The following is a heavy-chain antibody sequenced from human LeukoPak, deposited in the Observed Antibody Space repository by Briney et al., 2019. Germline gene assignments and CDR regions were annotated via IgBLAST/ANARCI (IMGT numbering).Heavy chain of an antibody. Sequence: PSQTLSLTCTVSGGSISSSSYYWGWIRQPPGKGLEWIGSIYYSGSTYYNPSLKSRVTISVDTSKNQFSLKLSSVTAADTAVYYCARHSSFPMLKPPVVPAASEFDYWGQGTLVTVSS. D-gene: IGHD2-2*01. V-gene: IGHV4-39*01. CDR2: IYYSGST. CDR1: GGSISSSSYY. CDR3: ARHSSFPMLKPPVVPAASEFDY. J-gene: IGHJ4*02.